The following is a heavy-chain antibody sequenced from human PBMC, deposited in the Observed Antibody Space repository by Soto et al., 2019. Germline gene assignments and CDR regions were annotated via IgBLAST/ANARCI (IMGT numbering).Heavy chain of an antibody. CDR1: GGTFSSYT. V-gene: IGHV1-69*02. J-gene: IGHJ4*02. CDR2: IIPILSIA. CDR3: SIVGSSFDY. D-gene: IGHD6-13*01. Sequence: QVQLVQSGAEVKKPGSSVKVSCKASGGTFSSYTISWVRQAPGQGLEWMGRIIPILSIANYAQKFQGRVTITADKSTSTAYMELSSLRSEDTAVYYCSIVGSSFDYWGQGTLVTVSS.